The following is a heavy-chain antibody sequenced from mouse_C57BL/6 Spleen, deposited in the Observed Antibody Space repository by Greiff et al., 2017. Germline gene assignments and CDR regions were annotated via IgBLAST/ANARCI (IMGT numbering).Heavy chain of an antibody. D-gene: IGHD2-4*01. CDR1: GFTFSSYA. CDR2: ISSGGDYS. J-gene: IGHJ4*01. V-gene: IGHV5-9-1*02. Sequence: EVKLVESGEGLVKPGGSLKLSCAASGFTFSSYAMSWVRQTPEKRLEWVAYISSGGDYSYYADTVKGRFTISRDHARNTLNLQLSSLMSEDKAMYYYTRGGLRRYYAMDYWGQGTSVTVSS. CDR3: TRGGLRRYYAMDY.